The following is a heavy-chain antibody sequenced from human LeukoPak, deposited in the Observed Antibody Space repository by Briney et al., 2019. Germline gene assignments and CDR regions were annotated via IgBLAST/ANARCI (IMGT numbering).Heavy chain of an antibody. V-gene: IGHV4-39*01. CDR1: AGSISSSNYY. J-gene: IGHJ4*02. CDR3: ARHSYYYDSSGYYYFFDY. CDR2: VYYSGST. Sequence: SETLSLTCTVSAGSISSSNYYWGWIRQPPGKGLEWIGSVYYSGSTYYNPSLRSRATISVDTSKKQFSLKLTSVTAADTAVYYCARHSYYYDSSGYYYFFDYWGRGTLVTVSS. D-gene: IGHD3-22*01.